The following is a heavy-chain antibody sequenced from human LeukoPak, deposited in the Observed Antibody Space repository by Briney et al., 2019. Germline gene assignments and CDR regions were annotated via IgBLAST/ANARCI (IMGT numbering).Heavy chain of an antibody. CDR2: ISVIATAP. CDR1: GFTFSTFA. Sequence: GGSLRLSCAASGFTFSTFAMSWVRQAPGKGGEGVSGISVIATAPYYAASVQGPFTISRDNSTNTLYLQIHSLRADDKAVYYCAKNNRARHGMDVWGQGTTVTVSS. J-gene: IGHJ6*02. D-gene: IGHD3-16*02. CDR3: AKNNRARHGMDV. V-gene: IGHV3-23*01.